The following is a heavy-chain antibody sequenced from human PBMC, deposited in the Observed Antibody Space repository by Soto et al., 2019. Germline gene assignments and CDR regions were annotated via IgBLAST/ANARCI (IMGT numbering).Heavy chain of an antibody. CDR1: GFSFSTSA. CDR3: TRFRSTDNYYMDV. Sequence: EVQLVESGGGLVQPGGSLKLSCAASGFSFSTSAMHWVRQASGKGLEWVGRVRSRPNNYATAYAASVRGRFTISRDDSKNTAYVQMNSLKTEDTAVYYCTRFRSTDNYYMDVWGKGTTVTVSS. J-gene: IGHJ6*03. V-gene: IGHV3-73*01. D-gene: IGHD2-2*01. CDR2: VRSRPNNYAT.